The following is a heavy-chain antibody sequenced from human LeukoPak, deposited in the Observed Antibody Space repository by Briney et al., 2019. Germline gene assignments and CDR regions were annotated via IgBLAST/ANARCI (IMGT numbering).Heavy chain of an antibody. J-gene: IGHJ5*02. CDR2: IYHSGST. CDR1: GYSISSGNY. Sequence: SGTLSLTRTVSGYSISSGNYWGWIRQPPGKGLEWIGSIYHSGSTYYNPSLKSRVTLSVDTSKYPFPLKLRSVTAADTAMYYCARAGWGYSYGYEVNWFDPWGQGTLVTVSS. CDR3: ARAGWGYSYGYEVNWFDP. V-gene: IGHV4-38-2*02. D-gene: IGHD5-18*01.